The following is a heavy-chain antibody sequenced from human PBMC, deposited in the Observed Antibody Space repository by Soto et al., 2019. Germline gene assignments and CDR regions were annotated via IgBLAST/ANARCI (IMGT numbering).Heavy chain of an antibody. CDR1: GGSFSGYY. V-gene: IGHV4-34*01. Sequence: SETLSITCAVYGGSFSGYYWSWIRQPPGKGLEWIGEINHSGSTNYNPSLKSRVTISVDTSKNQFSLKLSSVTAADTAVYYCARGPSVGRWLQLGYWGQGTLVTVSS. CDR3: ARGPSVGRWLQLGY. D-gene: IGHD5-12*01. CDR2: INHSGST. J-gene: IGHJ4*02.